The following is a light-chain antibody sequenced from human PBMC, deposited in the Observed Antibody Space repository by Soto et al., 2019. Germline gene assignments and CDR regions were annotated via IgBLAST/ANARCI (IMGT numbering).Light chain of an antibody. CDR1: SSDVGGYNY. J-gene: IGLJ1*01. CDR2: DVS. Sequence: QSALTQPASVSGSPGQSITISCTGTSSDVGGYNYVSWYQQHPGKAPKLMIYDVSNRPSGVSNRFSGSKSGNTASLTISGLQAQDEADYYCCSYTSSSISYVFGTGTNVTVL. V-gene: IGLV2-14*01. CDR3: CSYTSSSISYV.